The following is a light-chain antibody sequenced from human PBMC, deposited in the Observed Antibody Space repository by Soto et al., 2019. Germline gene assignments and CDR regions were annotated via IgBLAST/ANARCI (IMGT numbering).Light chain of an antibody. CDR1: QSVSSN. J-gene: IGKJ1*01. CDR3: QQYNNWPPT. Sequence: EVVMTQSPATLSVSPGESATLSCRASQSVSSNLAWYHQKPGHAPRLLIYGASTRATGIPGRFSGSGSGTEFTLTISSLQSEDFAVYYCQQYNNWPPTLGQGTKVDIK. V-gene: IGKV3-15*01. CDR2: GAS.